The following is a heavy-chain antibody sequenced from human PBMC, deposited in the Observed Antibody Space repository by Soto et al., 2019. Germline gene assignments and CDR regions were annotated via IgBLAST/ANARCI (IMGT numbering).Heavy chain of an antibody. D-gene: IGHD5-18*01. Sequence: QVQLVQSGAEVKKPGASVKVSCKASGYTFTSYAMHWVRQAPGQRLEWMGWINAGNGNTKYSQKFQGRVTITRDTSGSTAYMEVSSLISEDTAVYYCARGGGYSYGYGGGVDYWGQGTLVTVSS. CDR1: GYTFTSYA. CDR2: INAGNGNT. J-gene: IGHJ4*02. CDR3: ARGGGYSYGYGGGVDY. V-gene: IGHV1-3*01.